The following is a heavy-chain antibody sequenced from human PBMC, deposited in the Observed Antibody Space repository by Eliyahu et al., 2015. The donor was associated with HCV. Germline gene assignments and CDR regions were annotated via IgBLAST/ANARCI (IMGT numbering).Heavy chain of an antibody. CDR1: GFTFSXAW. CDR3: TTGAPGGFDYYLDV. D-gene: IGHD3-10*01. V-gene: IGHV3-15*01. Sequence: EVQLVESGGGLVKPGGSLRLSCXXXGFTFSXAWMSWVRQAPGKGLGWIGRIKSKTDGGTTDYAAPVKGRFTISRDDSKSTLYLQMNSLKTEDTAVYYCTTGAPGGFDYYLDVWGQGTTVTVSS. CDR2: IKSKTDGGTT. J-gene: IGHJ6*03.